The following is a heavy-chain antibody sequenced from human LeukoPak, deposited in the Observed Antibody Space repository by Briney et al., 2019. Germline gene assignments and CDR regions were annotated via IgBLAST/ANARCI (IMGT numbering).Heavy chain of an antibody. Sequence: PGGSLRLPCAVPGFTFSSYWLNWFRQAPGKGLVWVSRIASVGSSTAYADSVKGRFSISRDNAKNTLYLQMSSVRVEDTAVYYCTRGRPHGDDYWGEGTLVTVSS. V-gene: IGHV3-74*01. CDR1: GFTFSSYW. CDR3: TRGRPHGDDY. D-gene: IGHD2-21*01. CDR2: IASVGSST. J-gene: IGHJ4*02.